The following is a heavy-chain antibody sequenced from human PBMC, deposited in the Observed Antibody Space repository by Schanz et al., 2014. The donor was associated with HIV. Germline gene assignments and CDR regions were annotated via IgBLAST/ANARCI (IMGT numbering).Heavy chain of an antibody. CDR2: IWYDGTNI. Sequence: QEQLVESGGGVVQPGKSLRLSCAASGFTFRNFGMHWVRQAPGKGLEWVAVIWYDGTNIDYADSVKGRFTVSRDNSKNMLYLQMNSLRAEDTAVYYCAREYYSRNWNRFDPWGQGTLVTVSS. CDR1: GFTFRNFG. V-gene: IGHV3-33*01. CDR3: AREYYSRNWNRFDP. J-gene: IGHJ5*02. D-gene: IGHD6-13*01.